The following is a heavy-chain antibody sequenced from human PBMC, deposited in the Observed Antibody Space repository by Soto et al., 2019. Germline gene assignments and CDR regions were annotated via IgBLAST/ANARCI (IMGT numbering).Heavy chain of an antibody. J-gene: IGHJ6*02. CDR1: GGSISDYY. Sequence: QVRLLESGPGLVKPSETLSLTCTVSGGSISDYYWSWIRQPAGKGLEWIGRIFASGSTNYNPSLKSRVTMSVDTSKNQFSLKLSSVTAADTAVYYCARDGGRMMIKSMDVWGQGTTVTVSS. D-gene: IGHD3-16*01. CDR3: ARDGGRMMIKSMDV. V-gene: IGHV4-4*07. CDR2: IFASGST.